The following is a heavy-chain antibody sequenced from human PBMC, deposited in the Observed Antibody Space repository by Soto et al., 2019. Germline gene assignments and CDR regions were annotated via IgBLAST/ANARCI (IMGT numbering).Heavy chain of an antibody. CDR3: TRDMIKFGGVIANGMDV. J-gene: IGHJ6*02. D-gene: IGHD3-16*02. Sequence: VRLSCTASGFTFGDYAMSWVRQAPGKGLEWVGFISSKAHGGTTDYAASVKGRFTISRDDSKGIAYLQMNSLKTEDTAVYYCTRDMIKFGGVIANGMDVWGQGTTVTVSS. V-gene: IGHV3-49*04. CDR1: GFTFGDYA. CDR2: ISSKAHGGTT.